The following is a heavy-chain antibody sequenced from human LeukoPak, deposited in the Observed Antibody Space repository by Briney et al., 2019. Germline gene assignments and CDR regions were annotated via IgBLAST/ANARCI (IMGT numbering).Heavy chain of an antibody. CDR3: AKGPAFASGSYYHY. CDR2: ISGSGGST. CDR1: GFTFSSYA. V-gene: IGHV3-23*01. J-gene: IGHJ4*02. Sequence: GGSLRLSCAGSGFTFSSYAMSWVRQAPGKGLEWVSAISGSGGSTYYADSVKGRFTISRDNSKNTLYLQMNSLRAEDTAVYYCAKGPAFASGSYYHYWGQGTLVTVSS. D-gene: IGHD1-26*01.